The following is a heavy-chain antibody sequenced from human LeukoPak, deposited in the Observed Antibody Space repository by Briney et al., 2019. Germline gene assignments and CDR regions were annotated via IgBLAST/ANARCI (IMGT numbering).Heavy chain of an antibody. D-gene: IGHD7-27*01. J-gene: IGHJ3*02. CDR2: IYTSGST. CDR1: GGSISSYY. V-gene: IGHV4-4*07. Sequence: SETLSLTCTVSGGSISSYYWSWIRQPAGKGLEWIGRIYTSGSTNYNPSLESRVTISVDTSKNQFSLKLSSVTAADTAVYYCARPGANWGYDAFDIWGQGTMVIVSS. CDR3: ARPGANWGYDAFDI.